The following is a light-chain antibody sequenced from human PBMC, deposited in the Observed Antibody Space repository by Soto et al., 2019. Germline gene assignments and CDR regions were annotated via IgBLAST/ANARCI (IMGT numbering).Light chain of an antibody. CDR3: AAWDASLNGVV. Sequence: QSVLTQPPSASGTPGQRVTISCSGSSTNIGDNTVNWYQHLPGTAPKLLIFNNNQRPSGVPDRFSGSKSGTSASLAISGLQSEDEAAYYCAAWDASLNGVVFGGGTKLTVL. J-gene: IGLJ2*01. V-gene: IGLV1-44*01. CDR1: STNIGDNT. CDR2: NNN.